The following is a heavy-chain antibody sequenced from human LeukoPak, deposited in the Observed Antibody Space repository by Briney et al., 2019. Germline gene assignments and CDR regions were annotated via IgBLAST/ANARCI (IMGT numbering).Heavy chain of an antibody. CDR2: MSNTGRT. J-gene: IGHJ4*02. D-gene: IGHD6-13*01. V-gene: IGHV4-39*01. CDR1: GGSISSSSSYY. CDR3: ARRSQTTAGRGIDY. Sequence: SETLSLTCTVSGGSISSSSSYYWAWIRQPPGKGLEWIGTMSNTGRTYYNPSLKSRVIISGDTSKNQFSLKVISVTAADTAVFYCARRSQTTAGRGIDYWGQGTLVTVSS.